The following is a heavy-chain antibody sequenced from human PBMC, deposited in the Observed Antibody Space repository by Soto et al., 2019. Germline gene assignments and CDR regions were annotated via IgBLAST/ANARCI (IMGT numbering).Heavy chain of an antibody. Sequence: QVQLVQSGAEVKKPGASVKVCCKASGYTFTSYGISWVRQAPGQGLEWMGGISAYNGNTNYAQKLQCRVTMTKNTSTSTAYMEVRSLRFDDTAVYYCAREGSGWSFDYWGQGTLVTVSS. J-gene: IGHJ4*02. V-gene: IGHV1-18*01. CDR1: GYTFTSYG. D-gene: IGHD6-19*01. CDR3: AREGSGWSFDY. CDR2: ISAYNGNT.